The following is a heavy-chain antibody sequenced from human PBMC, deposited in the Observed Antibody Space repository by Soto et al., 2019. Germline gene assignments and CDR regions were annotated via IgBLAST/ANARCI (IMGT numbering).Heavy chain of an antibody. Sequence: EVQLLESGGGLVQPGGSLRLSCEASGFTFTNYAMSWVRQAPGKGLEWVSHISGSGGSTHYADSVKGRLTISRDNSKNMVYLQINSLRADDTAVYFCTKESYCSSSRCWGDNWFDPWGQGPLVTVFS. V-gene: IGHV3-23*01. CDR2: ISGSGGST. J-gene: IGHJ5*02. CDR1: GFTFTNYA. CDR3: TKESYCSSSRCWGDNWFDP. D-gene: IGHD2-2*01.